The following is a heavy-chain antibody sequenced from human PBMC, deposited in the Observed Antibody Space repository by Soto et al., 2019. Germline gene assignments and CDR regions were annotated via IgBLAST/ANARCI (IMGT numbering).Heavy chain of an antibody. Sequence: SEPLSLTCTVSNASISSRKWWTWVRQTPGQGLEWIGEIYHSGSINHNPSLKSRVTMSLDKSKNQFSLKMTSVTAADTAVYYCASKFGELLADAFDIWGQGTVVT. J-gene: IGHJ3*02. CDR2: IYHSGSI. V-gene: IGHV4-4*02. CDR3: ASKFGELLADAFDI. CDR1: NASISSRKW. D-gene: IGHD3-10*01.